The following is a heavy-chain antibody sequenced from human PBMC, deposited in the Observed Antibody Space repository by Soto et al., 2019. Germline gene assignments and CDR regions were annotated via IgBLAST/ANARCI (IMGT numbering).Heavy chain of an antibody. CDR2: IYYSGST. D-gene: IGHD3-22*01. CDR3: ARDRGYFGWFDP. V-gene: IGHV4-39*02. Sequence: SETLSLTCTVSGGSISGSSYYWGWIRPPPGKGLEWIGSIYYSGSTNYNPSLKSRVTISVDTSKNQFPLKLSSVTAADTAVDYCARDRGYFGWFDPWGQGTLVTVSS. CDR1: GGSISGSSYY. J-gene: IGHJ5*02.